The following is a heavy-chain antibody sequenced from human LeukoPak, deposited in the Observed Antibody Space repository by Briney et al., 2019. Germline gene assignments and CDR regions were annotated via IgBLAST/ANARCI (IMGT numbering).Heavy chain of an antibody. CDR3: VRGYSFGPYGMDV. V-gene: IGHV3-64D*06. CDR1: GFTFSSYS. Sequence: GGSLRLSCSASGFTFSSYSMHWVRQAPGKGLEHVSAISTKGGRTYYSDSVKGRFTVSRDNSKNTLYLHMSSLRAEDTAVYFCVRGYSFGPYGMDVWGQGTTVTVSS. D-gene: IGHD2-15*01. CDR2: ISTKGGRT. J-gene: IGHJ6*02.